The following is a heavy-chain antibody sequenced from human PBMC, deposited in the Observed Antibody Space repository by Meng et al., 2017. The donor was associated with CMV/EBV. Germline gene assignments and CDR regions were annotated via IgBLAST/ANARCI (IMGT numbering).Heavy chain of an antibody. D-gene: IGHD6-13*01. J-gene: IGHJ4*02. CDR3: AKDSRSSSGSDFFDY. CDR1: GFTFSSYA. Sequence: GESLKISCAASGFTFSSYAMSWVRQSPGKGLEWVSAIRGSGGSTYYTDSVKGRFTISRDNSKNTLYLQMNSLRAEDTAVYYCAKDSRSSSGSDFFDYWGQGTLVTVSS. V-gene: IGHV3-23*01. CDR2: IRGSGGST.